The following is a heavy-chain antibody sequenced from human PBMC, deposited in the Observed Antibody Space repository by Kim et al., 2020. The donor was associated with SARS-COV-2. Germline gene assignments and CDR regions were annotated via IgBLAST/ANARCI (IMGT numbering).Heavy chain of an antibody. Sequence: GGSLRLSCAASGFTFSNYAMSWVRQAPGKGLEWISAIRGSGSATYYADSVKGRFTISRDNSKNTLFLQMNSLRVEDTDIYYCEKATDFYCLFDFWGQGTLVTVSS. J-gene: IGHJ5*01. D-gene: IGHD2-21*01. V-gene: IGHV3-23*01. CDR2: IRGSGSAT. CDR3: EKATDFYCLFDF. CDR1: GFTFSNYA.